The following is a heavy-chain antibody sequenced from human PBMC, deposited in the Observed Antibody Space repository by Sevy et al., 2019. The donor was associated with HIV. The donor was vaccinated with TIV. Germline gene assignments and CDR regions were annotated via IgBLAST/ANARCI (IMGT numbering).Heavy chain of an antibody. CDR3: TRVPSEGIAVAGNWYDP. Sequence: GGSLRLSCKASGFTFGDYAMSWFRQAPGKGLEWVGFIRNKAYDGTTEYPASVKGRFTISRDDSKSIAYLQMNSLKTEDTAVYYCTRVPSEGIAVAGNWYDPWGQGTLVTVSS. J-gene: IGHJ5*02. CDR2: IRNKAYDGTT. V-gene: IGHV3-49*03. D-gene: IGHD6-19*01. CDR1: GFTFGDYA.